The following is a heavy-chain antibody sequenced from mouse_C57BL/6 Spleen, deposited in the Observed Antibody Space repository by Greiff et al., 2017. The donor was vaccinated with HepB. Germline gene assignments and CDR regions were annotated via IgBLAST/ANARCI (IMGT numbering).Heavy chain of an antibody. V-gene: IGHV1-74*01. D-gene: IGHD2-2*01. Sequence: QVQLQQPGAELVKPGASVKVSCKASGYTFTSYWMHWVKQRPGQGLEWIGRIHPSDSDTNYNQKFKGKATLTVDKSSSTAYMQLSRLTSEDSAVYYCAIRRGYDEFAYWGQGTLVTVSA. J-gene: IGHJ3*01. CDR3: AIRRGYDEFAY. CDR1: GYTFTSYW. CDR2: IHPSDSDT.